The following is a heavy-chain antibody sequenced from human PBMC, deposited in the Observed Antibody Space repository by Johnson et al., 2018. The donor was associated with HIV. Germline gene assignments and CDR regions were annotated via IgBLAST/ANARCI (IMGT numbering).Heavy chain of an antibody. V-gene: IGHV3-20*04. CDR2: INWNGGSN. J-gene: IGHJ3*02. D-gene: IGHD6-6*01. Sequence: VQVVESGGGLVQPGGSLRLSCAASGFTVSSNYMSWVRQAPGKGLEWVSGINWNGGSNGYADSVKGRFTISRDNAKNSLYLQMNSLRAEDTAVYYCAGLRAARPRSFDIWGQGTMVTVSS. CDR3: AGLRAARPRSFDI. CDR1: GFTVSSNY.